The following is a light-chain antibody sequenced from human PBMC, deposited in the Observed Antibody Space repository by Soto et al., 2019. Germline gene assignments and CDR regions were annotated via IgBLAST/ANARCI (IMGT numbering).Light chain of an antibody. J-gene: IGLJ1*01. CDR3: SSYTSSSTYV. CDR1: STDVGGYNY. Sequence: QSALTQPASVPGSPGQSITISCTGSSTDVGGYNYVSWYQQHPGKAPKVMIYEVSNRPSGVSNRFSGSKSGNTASLTISGLQAEDEADYYCSSYTSSSTYVFGTGTKATVL. CDR2: EVS. V-gene: IGLV2-14*01.